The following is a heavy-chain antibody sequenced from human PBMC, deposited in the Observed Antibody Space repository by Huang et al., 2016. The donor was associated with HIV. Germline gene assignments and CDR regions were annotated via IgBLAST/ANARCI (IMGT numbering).Heavy chain of an antibody. V-gene: IGHV3-74*01. J-gene: IGHJ4*02. CDR2: INSDGSSS. Sequence: EVQLVESGGGLVQPGGSPRLSCAASGFTFSSYWMHWVRQAPGKGRVWVSRINSDGSSSGYADSVKGRFTISRDNAKNTLYLQMNSLRAEDTAVYYCVRDPRIQSWLNYFDYWGQGTLVSVSS. CDR1: GFTFSSYW. CDR3: VRDPRIQSWLNYFDY. D-gene: IGHD3-22*01.